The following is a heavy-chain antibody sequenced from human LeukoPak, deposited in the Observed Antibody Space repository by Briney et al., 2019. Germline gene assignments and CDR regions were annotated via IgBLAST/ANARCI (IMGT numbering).Heavy chain of an antibody. CDR1: GGTFSSYA. CDR2: IIPIFGTA. Sequence: SVKVSCKASGGTFSSYAISWVRQAPGQGLEWMGGIIPIFGTANYAQKFQGRVTITADESTSTAYMELRSLRSDDTAVYYCARDGSSGWYGDYWGQGTLVTVSS. J-gene: IGHJ4*02. D-gene: IGHD6-19*01. V-gene: IGHV1-69*01. CDR3: ARDGSSGWYGDY.